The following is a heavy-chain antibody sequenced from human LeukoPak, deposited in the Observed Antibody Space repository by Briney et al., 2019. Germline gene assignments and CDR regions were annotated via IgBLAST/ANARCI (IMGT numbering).Heavy chain of an antibody. V-gene: IGHV4-39*01. J-gene: IGHJ4*02. CDR3: ARHFNGYSNGPIDY. Sequence: PSETLSLTCTVSGGSISSSSYYWGWIRQPPGKGLEWIGSIHYSGSTNYNPSLKSRVTISVGTPKNQFSLKLSSVTAADTAVYYCARHFNGYSNGPIDYWGQGTLVTVSS. CDR1: GGSISSSSYY. CDR2: IHYSGST. D-gene: IGHD5-18*01.